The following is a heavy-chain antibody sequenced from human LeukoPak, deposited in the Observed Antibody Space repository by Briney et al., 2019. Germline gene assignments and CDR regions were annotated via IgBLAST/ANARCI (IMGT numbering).Heavy chain of an antibody. CDR3: ARHSHSSSWLNWFDP. V-gene: IGHV4-39*01. CDR2: IYYSGST. J-gene: IGHJ5*02. CDR1: GGSISSSSYY. D-gene: IGHD6-13*01. Sequence: PSETLSLTCTVSGGSISSSSYYWGWIRQPPGKGLEWIGSIYYSGSTYYNPSLKSRVTISVDTSKNQFSLKLSSVTAADTAVYYCARHSHSSSWLNWFDPWGQGTLVTVSS.